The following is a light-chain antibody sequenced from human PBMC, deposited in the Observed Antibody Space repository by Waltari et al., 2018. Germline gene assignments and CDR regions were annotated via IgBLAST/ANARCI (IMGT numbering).Light chain of an antibody. CDR1: SGHSTYA. CDR2: LNSDDTY. V-gene: IGLV4-69*01. Sequence: QLVLTQSPSASASLGASVKLTCTLSSGHSTYASAWHQQQPEKGARYLMKLNSDDTYPKGDGIPDRFSGSSSGAESYITISSLQSEYAADYYCQAWGTGIVFGTGTKVTVL. J-gene: IGLJ1*01. CDR3: QAWGTGIV.